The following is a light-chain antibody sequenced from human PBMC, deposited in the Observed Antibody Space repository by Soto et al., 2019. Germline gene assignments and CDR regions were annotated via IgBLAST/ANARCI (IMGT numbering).Light chain of an antibody. CDR2: RYN. J-gene: IGLJ3*02. V-gene: IGLV1-47*01. CDR3: AARDDSLSGHWV. Sequence: QSVLTQPPSASGTPGQRVTISCSGSSSNIGSEYVVWYQHLPGTAPKLLIYRYNQRPSGVPDRFAGSKSGTSASLAISGLRSEDEADYYCAARDDSLSGHWVFGGGTKVTVL. CDR1: SSNIGSEY.